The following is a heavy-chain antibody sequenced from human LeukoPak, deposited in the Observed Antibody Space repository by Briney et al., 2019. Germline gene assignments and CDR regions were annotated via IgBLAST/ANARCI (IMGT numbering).Heavy chain of an antibody. J-gene: IGHJ5*02. V-gene: IGHV4-39*07. CDR1: GDSISYTTYY. Sequence: PSETLSLTCAVSGDSISYTTYYWGWIRQPPGKGLEWIGSLYSGGNSNYNPSLKSRVTLSLDTSKNQFSLRLRSVTAADTAVYYCARSSSSWYGGHWFDPWGQGTLVTVSS. CDR2: LYSGGNS. CDR3: ARSSSSWYGGHWFDP. D-gene: IGHD6-13*01.